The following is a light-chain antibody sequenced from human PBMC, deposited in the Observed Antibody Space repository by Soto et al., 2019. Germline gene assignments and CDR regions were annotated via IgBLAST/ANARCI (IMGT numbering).Light chain of an antibody. J-gene: IGLJ3*02. Sequence: QSALTQPPSASGSPGQSVTIACTGTSSDVGYYNYVSWYQQHPGQAPKLIIYEVTKRPSGVPDRFSGSKSDNTASLTVSGLQAEDEDDYYCSSYANSISVLFGGGTKLTVL. CDR1: SSDVGYYNY. CDR2: EVT. V-gene: IGLV2-8*01. CDR3: SSYANSISVL.